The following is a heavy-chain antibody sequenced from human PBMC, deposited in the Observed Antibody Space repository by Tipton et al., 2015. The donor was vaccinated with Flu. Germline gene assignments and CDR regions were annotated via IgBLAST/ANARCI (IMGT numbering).Heavy chain of an antibody. D-gene: IGHD6-19*01. CDR3: ARDRWEYSSGFDS. J-gene: IGHJ4*02. CDR2: VSHTGTT. CDR1: GYSIRSGYY. V-gene: IGHV4-38-2*02. Sequence: TLSLTCAVSGYSIRSGYYWGWIRQPPGKGLEWIGSVSHTGTTSYNPSLKSRVTISVDTSKNQFSLKLTPMTAADTAVYYCARDRWEYSSGFDSWGQGTLVTVSP.